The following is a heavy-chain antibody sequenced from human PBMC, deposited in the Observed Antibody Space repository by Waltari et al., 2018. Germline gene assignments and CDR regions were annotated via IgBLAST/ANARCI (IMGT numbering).Heavy chain of an antibody. CDR3: ATRVSS. CDR2: ISDSGVNT. Sequence: EVQLLESGGGFVQPGGSLRLSCAASGFTFSNYFMNWVRQVPGKGLEWVSAISDSGVNTYYAASLKGRFTISRDNSKNTLYLQMNSLRADDTAIYYCATRVSSWGQGTLVTVSS. CDR1: GFTFSNYF. V-gene: IGHV3-23*01. D-gene: IGHD3-10*01. J-gene: IGHJ5*02.